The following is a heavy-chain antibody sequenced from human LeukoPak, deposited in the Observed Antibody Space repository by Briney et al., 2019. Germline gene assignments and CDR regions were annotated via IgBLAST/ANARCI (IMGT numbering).Heavy chain of an antibody. V-gene: IGHV3-23*01. J-gene: IGHJ4*02. CDR2: ISGSGGST. CDR3: AKDGYYSSTSCYTGDY. Sequence: GGSLRLSCAASGFTFSSYAMSWVRQAPGKGLEWVSAISGSGGSTYYADSVKGRFTISRDNSKNTLYLQMNSLRAEDTAVYYCAKDGYYSSTSCYTGDYWGQGSRVTVSS. D-gene: IGHD2-2*02. CDR1: GFTFSSYA.